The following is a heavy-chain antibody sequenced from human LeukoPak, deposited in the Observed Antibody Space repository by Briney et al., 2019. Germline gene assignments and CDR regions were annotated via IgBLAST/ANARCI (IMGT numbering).Heavy chain of an antibody. V-gene: IGHV3-53*01. CDR2: IYSGGNT. CDR3: ARGRYSSSRYDY. CDR1: GFTFSNAW. D-gene: IGHD6-13*01. Sequence: GGSLRLSCAASGFTFSNAWMSWVRQAPGKGLEWVSIIYSGGNTYYADSVKGRFTISRDNSKNTLYLQMNSLRVEDTAVYYCARGRYSSSRYDYWGQGTLVTVSS. J-gene: IGHJ4*02.